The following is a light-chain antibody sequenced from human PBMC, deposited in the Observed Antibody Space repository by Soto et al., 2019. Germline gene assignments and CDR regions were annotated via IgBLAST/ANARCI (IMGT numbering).Light chain of an antibody. V-gene: IGLV2-14*01. J-gene: IGLJ1*01. CDR1: RNDIGTYDY. Sequence: QSALTQPASVSGSPGQSITISCTGTRNDIGTYDYVSWFQQHHPGNAPKLMIYDVRIRPSGISSRFSGSKSGNTASLTISGLQAGDEADYYCSSFTTSNSFVFGTGTKLTVL. CDR3: SSFTTSNSFV. CDR2: DVR.